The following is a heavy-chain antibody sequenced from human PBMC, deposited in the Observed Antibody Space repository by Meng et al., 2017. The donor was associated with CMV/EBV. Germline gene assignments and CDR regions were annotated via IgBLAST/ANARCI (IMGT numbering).Heavy chain of an antibody. CDR1: GFTFSSDE. D-gene: IGHD1-7*01. CDR2: ISSSGSTI. J-gene: IGHJ4*02. Sequence: GGSLRLSCAASGFTFSSDEMNWVRQAPGKGLEWVSYISSSGSTIYYADSVKGRFTISRDNAKNSLYLQMNSLRAEDTAVYYCARERNWNSGVEYYFDYWGQGTLVTVSS. CDR3: ARERNWNSGVEYYFDY. V-gene: IGHV3-48*03.